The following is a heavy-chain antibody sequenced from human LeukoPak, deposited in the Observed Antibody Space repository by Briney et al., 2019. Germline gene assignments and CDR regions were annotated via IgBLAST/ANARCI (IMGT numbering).Heavy chain of an antibody. J-gene: IGHJ4*02. V-gene: IGHV3-33*01. Sequence: PGGSLRLSCAAAGFSFSNYGMHWVRQAPGKGLEWVAVIWYDGTNKYYADSVKGRFTISRDNSKNTLYLQMNCLRAEDTAVYYCARSSWGSYYPLFDYWGQGTLVTVSS. CDR3: ARSSWGSYYPLFDY. D-gene: IGHD3-10*01. CDR1: GFSFSNYG. CDR2: IWYDGTNK.